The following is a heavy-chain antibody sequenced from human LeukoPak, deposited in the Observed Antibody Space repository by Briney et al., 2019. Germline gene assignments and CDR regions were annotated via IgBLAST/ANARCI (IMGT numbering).Heavy chain of an antibody. J-gene: IGHJ2*01. D-gene: IGHD3-10*01. Sequence: SETLSLTCTVSGGSISSNSHYWGWIRQPPGKGLEWIGNIYYSGSTYYNPSLKSRIIISVDTSKNQFSVNLNSVTAADTAVYYCAREITMVRGGPTTTRYWYFDLWSRGTLVTVSS. CDR2: IYYSGST. CDR3: AREITMVRGGPTTTRYWYFDL. V-gene: IGHV4-39*07. CDR1: GGSISSNSHY.